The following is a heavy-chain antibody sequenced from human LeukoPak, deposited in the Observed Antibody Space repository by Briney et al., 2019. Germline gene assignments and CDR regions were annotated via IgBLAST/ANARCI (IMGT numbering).Heavy chain of an antibody. CDR3: AREIVGAHTEFDF. Sequence: GGSLRLSCAASGFPFSTYWMSWVRQAPGKGPEWVANIKHDGTATYYGDSVKGRFTISRDNAKNSLYLQMSSLRVEDTAMFYCAREIVGAHTEFDFWGQGSLVSVSS. J-gene: IGHJ4*02. D-gene: IGHD1-26*01. CDR1: GFPFSTYW. V-gene: IGHV3-7*01. CDR2: IKHDGTAT.